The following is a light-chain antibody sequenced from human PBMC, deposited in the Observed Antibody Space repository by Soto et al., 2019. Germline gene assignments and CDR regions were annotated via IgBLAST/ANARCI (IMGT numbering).Light chain of an antibody. V-gene: IGKV3D-20*02. CDR3: HQRQSWPRT. J-gene: IGKJ1*01. CDR2: DTS. CDR1: QSVGGSS. Sequence: EIVMTQSPATLSVSPGERATVSCRASQSVGGSSLAWYQQRPGQAPRLLIYDTSKRATGIPDRFSGSGSGTDFTLTISDVQPEDFALYYCHQRQSWPRTFGQGTKVDIK.